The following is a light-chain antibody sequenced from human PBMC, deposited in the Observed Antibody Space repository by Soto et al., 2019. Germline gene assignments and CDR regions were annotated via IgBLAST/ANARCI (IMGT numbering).Light chain of an antibody. J-gene: IGKJ1*01. V-gene: IGKV1-5*01. CDR1: QTISSW. CDR2: DAS. Sequence: IQMTHSPSTLSGSVGDRVTITCRASQTISSWLAWYQQKPGKAPKVLIWDASSLQRGVPSRFSGSGSGTEFTLTISSLQPDDFATYYCQQYNNYATWTFGQGTKVDNK. CDR3: QQYNNYATWT.